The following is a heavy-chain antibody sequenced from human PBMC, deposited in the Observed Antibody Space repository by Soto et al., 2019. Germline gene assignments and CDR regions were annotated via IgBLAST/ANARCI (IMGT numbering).Heavy chain of an antibody. V-gene: IGHV4-4*02. CDR2: VFPDGST. J-gene: IGHJ5*02. CDR3: ARVLSGNKEWFDP. Sequence: QVHLQESGPGLVKPWGTLSLTCAVSGVSVTAGNSWSWVRQSPGKGLEWIGEVFPDGSTNYNPSLKSRVTISLDKSQNHFSLILTSVTAADTALYYCARVLSGNKEWFDPWGQGTLVTVSS. D-gene: IGHD3-10*01. CDR1: GVSVTAGNS.